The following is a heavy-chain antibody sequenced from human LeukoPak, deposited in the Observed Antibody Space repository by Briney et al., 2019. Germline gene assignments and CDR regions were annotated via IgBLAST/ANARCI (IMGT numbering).Heavy chain of an antibody. J-gene: IGHJ6*02. D-gene: IGHD4-23*01. CDR2: ISGSGGST. CDR1: GFTFSSYA. Sequence: TGGSLRLSCAASGFTFSSYAMSWVRQAPGKGLEWVSAISGSGGSTYYADSVKGRFTISRDNSKNTLYLQMNSLRAEDTAVYYCAVYGGISGRIFGAYYYYGMDVWGQGTTVTVSS. CDR3: AVYGGISGRIFGAYYYYGMDV. V-gene: IGHV3-23*01.